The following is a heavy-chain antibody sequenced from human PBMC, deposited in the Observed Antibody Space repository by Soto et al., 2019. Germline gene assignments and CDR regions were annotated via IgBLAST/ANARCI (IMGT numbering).Heavy chain of an antibody. CDR1: GYTFTSYG. J-gene: IGHJ4*02. Sequence: VKVSCTASGYTFTSYGISWVRQAPGQGLEWMGWISAYNGNTNYAQKLQGRVTMTTDTSTSTAYMELRSLRSDDTAVYYCARDGADIAVAGTPFYYWGQGTLVTVS. D-gene: IGHD6-19*01. CDR3: ARDGADIAVAGTPFYY. CDR2: ISAYNGNT. V-gene: IGHV1-18*01.